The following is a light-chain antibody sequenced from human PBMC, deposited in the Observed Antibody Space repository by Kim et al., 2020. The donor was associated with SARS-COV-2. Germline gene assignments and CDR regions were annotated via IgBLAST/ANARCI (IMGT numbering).Light chain of an antibody. CDR2: GAS. CDR3: IRYARAWWT. CDR1: QSISTN. V-gene: IGKV3-20*01. Sequence: EIVLTQSPGTLSLSPGERATLSCRASQSISTNVVWTQHKPGQSPRLLIYGASGRATGIPDRFSGSGSGTDFTHTITGLGPEDFAVYYCIRYARAWWTLRRGTKVDIK. J-gene: IGKJ1*01.